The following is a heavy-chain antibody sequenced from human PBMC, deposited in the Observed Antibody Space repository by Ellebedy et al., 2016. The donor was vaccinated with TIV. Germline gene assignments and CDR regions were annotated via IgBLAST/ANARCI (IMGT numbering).Heavy chain of an antibody. CDR1: GYTFTSYY. CDR2: INPSGGST. V-gene: IGHV1-46*01. Sequence: ASVKVSXXASGYTFTSYYMHWVRQAPGQGLEWMGIINPSGGSTSYAQKFQGRVTMTRDTSTSTVYMELSSLRSEDTAVYYCARVPTYYYGSGSSYGMDVWGQGTTVTVSS. J-gene: IGHJ6*02. CDR3: ARVPTYYYGSGSSYGMDV. D-gene: IGHD3-10*01.